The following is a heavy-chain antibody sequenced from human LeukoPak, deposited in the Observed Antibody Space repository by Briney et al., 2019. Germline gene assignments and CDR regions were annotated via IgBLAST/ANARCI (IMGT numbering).Heavy chain of an antibody. CDR3: ARGYSAAGDFDY. V-gene: IGHV3-30-3*01. D-gene: IGHD6-13*01. Sequence: GRSLRLSCAASGFTFSSYVVHWVRQAPGKGLEWVATISHDGGNEYYADSVKGRFTISRDDSKNTLSLQMNSLRAEDTAVYYCARGYSAAGDFDYWGQGTLVTVSS. CDR2: ISHDGGNE. CDR1: GFTFSSYV. J-gene: IGHJ4*02.